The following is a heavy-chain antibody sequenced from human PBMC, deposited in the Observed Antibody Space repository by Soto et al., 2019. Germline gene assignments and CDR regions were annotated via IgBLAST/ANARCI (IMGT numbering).Heavy chain of an antibody. CDR1: GFTFSEYS. CDR2: ISSDGDIT. CDR3: VKVSTFYDILTGYYSTNFFDP. Sequence: PGGSLRLSCSASGFTFSEYSRHWVRQAPGKGLQYVSTISSDGDITYYADSVKGRFTISRDNSKNTLYLQMNSLRPEDTAVYYCVKVSTFYDILTGYYSTNFFDPWGQGTLVTVSS. D-gene: IGHD3-9*01. J-gene: IGHJ5*02. V-gene: IGHV3-64D*06.